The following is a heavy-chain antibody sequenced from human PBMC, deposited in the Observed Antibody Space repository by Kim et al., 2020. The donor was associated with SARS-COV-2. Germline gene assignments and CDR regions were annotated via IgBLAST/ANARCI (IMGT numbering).Heavy chain of an antibody. J-gene: IGHJ5*02. V-gene: IGHV4-31*02. CDR3: ARGRPAALNWFDP. Sequence: YNPSLKSRVTITVDTSKNQFSLKLSSGTAADTAVYYCARGRPAALNWFDPWGQGTLVTVSS. D-gene: IGHD2-2*01.